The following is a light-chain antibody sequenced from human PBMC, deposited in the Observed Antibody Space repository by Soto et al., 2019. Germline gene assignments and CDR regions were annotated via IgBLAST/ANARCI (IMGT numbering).Light chain of an antibody. CDR3: PRYDRYSRS. J-gene: IGKJ1*01. CDR1: QTISSW. CDR2: KAS. Sequence: DIQMTQSPSTLSGSVGDRVTITCRASQTISSWLAWYQQKPGKDPKLLIYKASTLKSGVPSRFSGSGSGTEFTLTISRLPPDDFATYYCPRYDRYSRSFGQGTTVEL. V-gene: IGKV1-5*03.